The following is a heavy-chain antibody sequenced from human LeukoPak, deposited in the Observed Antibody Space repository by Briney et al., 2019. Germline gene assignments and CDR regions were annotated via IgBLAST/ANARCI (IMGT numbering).Heavy chain of an antibody. J-gene: IGHJ4*02. CDR1: GDSVSSNSAA. CDR3: AREHCGGDCYPSLFDY. CDR2: TYYRSKWYN. D-gene: IGHD2-21*02. Sequence: SQTLSLTCAISGDSVSSNSAAWNWIRQSPSRGLEWLGKTYYRSKWYNDYAVSVKSRITINPDTSKNQFSLQLNSVTPEDTAVYYCAREHCGGDCYPSLFDYWGQGTLVTVSS. V-gene: IGHV6-1*01.